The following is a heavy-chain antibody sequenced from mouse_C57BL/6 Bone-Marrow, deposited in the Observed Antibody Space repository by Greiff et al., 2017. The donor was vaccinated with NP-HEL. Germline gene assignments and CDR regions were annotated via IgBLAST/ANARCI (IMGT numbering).Heavy chain of an antibody. CDR1: GYTFTDYY. J-gene: IGHJ3*01. CDR2: IYPGSGNT. CDR3: ARGSNAY. D-gene: IGHD2-5*01. V-gene: IGHV1-76*01. Sequence: QVQLQQSGAELVRPGASVKLSCKASGYTFTDYYINWVKQRPGQGLEWIARIYPGSGNTYYNEKFKGKATLTAEKSSSTAYMQLSSLTSEDSAVYFCARGSNAYWGQGTLVTVSA.